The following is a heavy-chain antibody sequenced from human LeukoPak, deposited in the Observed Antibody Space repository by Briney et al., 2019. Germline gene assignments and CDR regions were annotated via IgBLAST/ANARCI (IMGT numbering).Heavy chain of an antibody. Sequence: ASVKVSCKPSGYTFTSYYMHWVRQAPGQGLEWMGIINPSAETTSYAQKFQGRVTMTRDTSTSTVYMELSSLRSEDTAVYYCARGHDYYYYYMDVWGKGTTVTVSS. CDR3: ARGHDYYYYYMDV. CDR1: GYTFTSYY. CDR2: INPSAETT. J-gene: IGHJ6*03. V-gene: IGHV1-46*01.